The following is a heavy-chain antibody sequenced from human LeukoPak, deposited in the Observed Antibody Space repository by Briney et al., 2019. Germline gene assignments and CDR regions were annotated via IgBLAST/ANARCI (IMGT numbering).Heavy chain of an antibody. Sequence: GASVKVSCKASGYTFTGFYIHWVRQAPGQGLEWMGWINPNSGGTIYAQKFQGRVTMTRDTSITTAFMELSRLRSDDTAAYYCARAYVSGASPINDFFDIWGQGTMVTISS. CDR1: GYTFTGFY. J-gene: IGHJ3*02. D-gene: IGHD3-10*01. V-gene: IGHV1-2*02. CDR2: INPNSGGT. CDR3: ARAYVSGASPINDFFDI.